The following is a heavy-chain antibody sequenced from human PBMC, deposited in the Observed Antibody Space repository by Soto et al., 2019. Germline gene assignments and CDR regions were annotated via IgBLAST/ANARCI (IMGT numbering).Heavy chain of an antibody. CDR1: GGSISSSNW. CDR3: ARQSSGWYNWFDP. CDR2: IYHSGST. Sequence: SETLSLTCAVSGGSISSSNWWSWVRQPPGKGLEWIGEIYHSGSTNYNPSLKSRVTISVDTSKNQFSLKLSSVTAAETAVYYCARQSSGWYNWFDPWGQGTLVTVSS. J-gene: IGHJ5*02. V-gene: IGHV4-4*02. D-gene: IGHD6-19*01.